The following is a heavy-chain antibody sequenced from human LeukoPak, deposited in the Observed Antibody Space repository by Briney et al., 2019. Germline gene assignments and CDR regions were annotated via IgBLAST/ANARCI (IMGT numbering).Heavy chain of an antibody. J-gene: IGHJ4*02. CDR3: AKCYAIFGPPMGN. V-gene: IGHV3-53*01. CDR1: GFTVSSNY. Sequence: GGSLRLSCAASGFTVSSNYMSRVRQAPGKGLEWVSVIYSGGSTYYADSVKGRFTISRDNSKNTLYLQMNSLRAEDTAVYYCAKCYAIFGPPMGNWGQGTLVTVSS. CDR2: IYSGGST. D-gene: IGHD3-3*01.